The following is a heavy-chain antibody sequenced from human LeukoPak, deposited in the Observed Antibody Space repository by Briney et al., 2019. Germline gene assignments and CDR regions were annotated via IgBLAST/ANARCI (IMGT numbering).Heavy chain of an antibody. Sequence: ASVKVSCKASGGTFISYAISWVRQAPGQGLEWMGGIIPILGIANYAQKFQGRVTITADKSTSTAYMELSSLRSEDTAVYYCARAGGSGSYYYYYGMDVWGQGTTVTVSS. D-gene: IGHD3-10*01. CDR1: GGTFISYA. CDR3: ARAGGSGSYYYYYGMDV. J-gene: IGHJ6*02. V-gene: IGHV1-69*10. CDR2: IIPILGIA.